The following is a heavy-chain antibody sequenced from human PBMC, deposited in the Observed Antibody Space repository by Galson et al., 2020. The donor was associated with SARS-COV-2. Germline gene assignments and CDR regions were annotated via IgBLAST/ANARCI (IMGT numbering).Heavy chain of an antibody. Sequence: GGSLRLSCAASAFTFTTFGVSWVRQAPGKGLEWVSRISGSGHDSWYADSVKGRCTISRDNSRSTVFLQMNSLRAEDTALYYCARNSGSGYYYPFDYWGQGTLVTVSS. V-gene: IGHV3-23*01. J-gene: IGHJ4*02. CDR3: ARNSGSGYYYPFDY. CDR1: AFTFTTFG. D-gene: IGHD3-10*01. CDR2: ISGSGHDS.